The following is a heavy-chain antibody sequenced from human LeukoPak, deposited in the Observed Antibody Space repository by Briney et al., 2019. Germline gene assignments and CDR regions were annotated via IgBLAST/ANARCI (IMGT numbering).Heavy chain of an antibody. V-gene: IGHV4-59*08. J-gene: IGHJ4*02. CDR2: IYYSGST. Sequence: PSETLSLTCTVSGGSISSYYWSWIRQPPGKGLEWIGYIYYSGSTNYNPSLKGRVTISVDTSKNQFSLKLSSVTAADTAVYYCARRGSSSSGLDYWGQGTLVTVSS. CDR1: GGSISSYY. D-gene: IGHD6-6*01. CDR3: ARRGSSSSGLDY.